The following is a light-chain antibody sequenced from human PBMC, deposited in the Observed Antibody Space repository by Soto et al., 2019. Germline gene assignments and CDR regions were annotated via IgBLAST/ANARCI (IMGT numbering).Light chain of an antibody. CDR1: QSISTW. V-gene: IGKV1-5*03. J-gene: IGKJ4*01. CDR3: QQYNTYPLS. Sequence: DIQMTQSPSTLSASVGDRVTITCRASQSISTWLAWYQQKPGKAPKLLIYKASNLEGGVPSRFSGSGSGPEFTITINSLQPDDFATYYCQQYNTYPLSFGGGTTVEIK. CDR2: KAS.